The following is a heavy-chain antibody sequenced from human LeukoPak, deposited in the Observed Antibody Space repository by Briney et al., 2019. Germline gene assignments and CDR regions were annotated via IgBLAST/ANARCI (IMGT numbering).Heavy chain of an antibody. CDR3: ARLYSNSLYYFDY. Sequence: SETLSLTCAVSGYSISSGYYWGWIRQPPGKGLEWIGSTYHSGSTYYNPSLKSRVTISVDTSKNQFSLKLSSVTAADTAVYYCARLYSNSLYYFDYWGQGTLVTVSS. CDR2: TYHSGST. CDR1: GYSISSGYY. D-gene: IGHD6-6*01. J-gene: IGHJ4*02. V-gene: IGHV4-38-2*01.